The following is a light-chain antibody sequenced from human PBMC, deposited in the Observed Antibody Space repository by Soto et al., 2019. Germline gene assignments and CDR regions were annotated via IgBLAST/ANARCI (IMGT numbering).Light chain of an antibody. J-gene: IGLJ3*02. Sequence: QSALTQPASVSGSPGQSITISCTGTNNDVGAHNLVSWYQHHPGKAPRLIISEVSNRPSGVSNRFSGSKSGNTASLTISGLQAEDEADYYCSSYTSSSTRVFGGGTQLTVL. CDR2: EVS. V-gene: IGLV2-14*01. CDR3: SSYTSSSTRV. CDR1: NNDVGAHNL.